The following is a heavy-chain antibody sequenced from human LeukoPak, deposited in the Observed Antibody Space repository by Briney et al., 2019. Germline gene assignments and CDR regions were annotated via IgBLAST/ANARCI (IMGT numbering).Heavy chain of an antibody. D-gene: IGHD2-15*01. CDR1: GYTFTSYG. J-gene: IGHJ4*02. CDR2: ISAYNANT. Sequence: ASVKVSCKASGYTFTSYGIGWVRQAPGQGLEWMGRISAYNANTNYAQRLQGRVTMTTDTSTSTAYMELRSLRSDDTAVYYCARDLGCSGGSCYSNSWGQGTLVTVSS. V-gene: IGHV1-18*01. CDR3: ARDLGCSGGSCYSNS.